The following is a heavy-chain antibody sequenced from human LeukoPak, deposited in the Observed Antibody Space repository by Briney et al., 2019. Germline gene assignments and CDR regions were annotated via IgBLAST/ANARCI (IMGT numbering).Heavy chain of an antibody. D-gene: IGHD3-10*01. CDR1: GFTFSNAW. Sequence: GGSLRLSCAASGFTFSNAWLSWVRQAPGKGQEWVGRSKRKSDGGTTDYAAPVKGRFTISRDDSKNTLYLQMNSLNTEEPAAYFCTTDRRIASGWFGKLVYWGQGTLVTVSS. CDR2: SKRKSDGGTT. V-gene: IGHV3-15*01. CDR3: TTDRRIASGWFGKLVY. J-gene: IGHJ4*02.